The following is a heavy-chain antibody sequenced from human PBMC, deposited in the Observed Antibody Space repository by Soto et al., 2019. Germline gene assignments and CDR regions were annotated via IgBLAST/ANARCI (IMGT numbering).Heavy chain of an antibody. CDR3: ARDRAAGGY. CDR2: ISSGGSTV. Sequence: EVQLVESGGGLVQPGGSLRLSCAASGFSFSNYEMNWVRQAPGTGLEWVAYISSGGSTVHYADSVRGRFTVSRDNARNSLYLQMNTLSVEDTALYYCARDRAAGGYWGQGTLVTVSS. J-gene: IGHJ4*02. V-gene: IGHV3-48*03. CDR1: GFSFSNYE. D-gene: IGHD6-13*01.